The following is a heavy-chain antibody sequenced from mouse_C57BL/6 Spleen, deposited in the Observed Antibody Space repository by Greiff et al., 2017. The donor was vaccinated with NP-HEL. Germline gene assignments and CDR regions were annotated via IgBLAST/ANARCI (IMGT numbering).Heavy chain of an antibody. Sequence: EVQLQQSGPELVKPGASVKISCKASGYSFTGYYMNWVKQSPEKSLEWIGEINPSTGGTTYNQKFKAKATLTVDKSSSTAYMQLKSLTSEDSAVYYCARGDAMDYWGQGTSVTVSS. V-gene: IGHV1-42*01. CDR1: GYSFTGYY. CDR2: INPSTGGT. J-gene: IGHJ4*01. CDR3: ARGDAMDY.